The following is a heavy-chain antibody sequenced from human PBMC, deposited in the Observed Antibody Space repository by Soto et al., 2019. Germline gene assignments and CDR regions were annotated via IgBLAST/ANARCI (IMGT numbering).Heavy chain of an antibody. CDR3: AKEAGTYYLGRAPFDP. Sequence: EVQLLESGGGLVQPGGSLRLSCAASGFTFSSYAMSWVRQAPGKGLEWVSTMSVSDGGTYYADSVKGRFTISRDNSKNTLYLQMNSLRTEDTAEYYCAKEAGTYYLGRAPFDPWGQGTQVTVSS. CDR2: MSVSDGGT. CDR1: GFTFSSYA. D-gene: IGHD1-26*01. V-gene: IGHV3-23*01. J-gene: IGHJ5*02.